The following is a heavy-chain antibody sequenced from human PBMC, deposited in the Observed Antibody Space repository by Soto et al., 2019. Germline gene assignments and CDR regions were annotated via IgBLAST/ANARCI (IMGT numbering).Heavy chain of an antibody. CDR3: ARTLSSWGDYYYYGMDV. D-gene: IGHD3-16*01. Sequence: SVKVSCKASGGTFSSYAISWVRQAPGQGLEWMGGTIPIFGTANYAQKFQGRVTITADESTSTAYMELSSLRSEDTAVYYCARTLSSWGDYYYYGMDVWGQGTTVTVS. J-gene: IGHJ6*02. V-gene: IGHV1-69*13. CDR1: GGTFSSYA. CDR2: TIPIFGTA.